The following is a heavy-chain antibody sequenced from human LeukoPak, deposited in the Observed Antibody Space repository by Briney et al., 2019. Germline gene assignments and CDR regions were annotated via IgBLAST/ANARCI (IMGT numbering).Heavy chain of an antibody. CDR2: ISYDGSNK. J-gene: IGHJ4*02. CDR3: ARDAGRRGHYDSSDHHEDY. D-gene: IGHD3-22*01. CDR1: GFTFSSYA. Sequence: PGGSLRLSCAASGFTFSSYAMPWVRQAPGKGLEWVAVISYDGSNKYYADSVKGRFTISRDNSKNTLYLQMNSLRAEDTAVYYCARDAGRRGHYDSSDHHEDYWGQGTLVTVSS. V-gene: IGHV3-30-3*01.